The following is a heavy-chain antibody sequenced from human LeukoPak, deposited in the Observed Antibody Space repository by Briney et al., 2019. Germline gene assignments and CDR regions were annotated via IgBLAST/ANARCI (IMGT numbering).Heavy chain of an antibody. CDR3: ARYYYGSGSYSQDFDY. V-gene: IGHV4-30-2*01. CDR2: IYHSGST. J-gene: IGHJ4*02. D-gene: IGHD3-10*01. CDR1: GGSISSGGYY. Sequence: SETLSLTCTVSGGSISSGGYYWSWIRQPPGKGLEWIGYIYHSGSTYYNPSLKSRVTISVDRSKNQFSLKLSSVTAADTAVYYCARYYYGSGSYSQDFDYWGQGTLVTVSS.